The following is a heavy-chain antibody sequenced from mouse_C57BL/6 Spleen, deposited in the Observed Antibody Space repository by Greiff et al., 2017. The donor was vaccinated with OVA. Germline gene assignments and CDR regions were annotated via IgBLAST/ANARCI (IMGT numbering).Heavy chain of an antibody. Sequence: VQLQQSGAELVRPGASVKLSCTASGFNIKDYYMHWVKQRPEQGLEWIGRIDPEDGDTEYAPKFQGKATMTADTSSNTAYLQLSSLTSEDTAVYYCTTSYGSSYEFAYWGQGTLVTVSA. V-gene: IGHV14-1*01. J-gene: IGHJ3*01. CDR2: IDPEDGDT. D-gene: IGHD1-1*01. CDR3: TTSYGSSYEFAY. CDR1: GFNIKDYY.